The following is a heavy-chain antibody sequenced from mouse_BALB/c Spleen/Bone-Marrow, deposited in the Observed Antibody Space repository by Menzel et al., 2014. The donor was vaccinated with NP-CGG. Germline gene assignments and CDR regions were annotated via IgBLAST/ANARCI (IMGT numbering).Heavy chain of an antibody. CDR1: GYSFTGYT. J-gene: IGHJ4*01. CDR3: ARSGYGRYAMDY. D-gene: IGHD2-2*01. Sequence: EVQLQQSGPELVKPGASMKISCKASGYSFTGYTMNWVKQSHGKNLGWIGLINPYNGGIRYNQKFKGKATLTVDKSSSTAYMELLSLTSEDSAVYYCARSGYGRYAMDYWGLGTSVTVSS. V-gene: IGHV1-26*01. CDR2: INPYNGGI.